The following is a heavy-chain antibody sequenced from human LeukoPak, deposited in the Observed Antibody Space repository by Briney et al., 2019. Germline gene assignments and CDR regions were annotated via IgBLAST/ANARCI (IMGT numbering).Heavy chain of an antibody. CDR2: INHSGST. Sequence: SETLSLTCAVYGGSFSGYYWSWIRQPPGKGLEWIGEINHSGSTNYNPSLKSRVTISVDTSKNQFSLKLSSVTAADTAVYYCASLGWSRNYYYYMDVWGKGTTVTISS. CDR3: ASLGWSRNYYYYMDV. D-gene: IGHD7-27*01. V-gene: IGHV4-34*01. CDR1: GGSFSGYY. J-gene: IGHJ6*03.